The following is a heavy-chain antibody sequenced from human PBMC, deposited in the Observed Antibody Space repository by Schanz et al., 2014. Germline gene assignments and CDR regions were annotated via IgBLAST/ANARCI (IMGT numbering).Heavy chain of an antibody. CDR2: ISAYNGNT. D-gene: IGHD2-2*01. CDR1: GYIFINSG. CDR3: ARRASCSRIGCPFDS. V-gene: IGHV1-18*01. Sequence: QVQLVQSGPEVKKPGATVKVSCKASGYIFINSGISWVRQAPGQGLEWMGWISAYNGNTKYPQKLQGRVTMTTDTSTSTAYMELRSLRSDDTAVYYCARRASCSRIGCPFDSWGQGTLVTVSS. J-gene: IGHJ4*02.